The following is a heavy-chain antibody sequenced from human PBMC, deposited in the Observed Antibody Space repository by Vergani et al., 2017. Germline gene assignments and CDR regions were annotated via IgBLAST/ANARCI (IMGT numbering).Heavy chain of an antibody. D-gene: IGHD2-2*01. CDR2: ISGSGGNT. V-gene: IGHV3-23*01. Sequence: EVQLLESGGGLVQPGGSLRLSCAASGFTVSSYVMSWVRQVPGKGLEWVSGISGSGGNTYYANSVQGRFTITRDNSMNTLYLQMNSLRADDTAVYYCAKGVYCSSPSCYESRGYYYGMSVWGQGTTVTFSS. CDR1: GFTVSSYV. J-gene: IGHJ6*02. CDR3: AKGVYCSSPSCYESRGYYYGMSV.